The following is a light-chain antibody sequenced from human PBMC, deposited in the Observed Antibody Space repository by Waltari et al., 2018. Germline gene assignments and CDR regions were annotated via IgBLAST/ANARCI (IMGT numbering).Light chain of an antibody. CDR1: SSNIGSNT. J-gene: IGLJ3*02. V-gene: IGLV1-44*01. Sequence: QSVLTQPPSASGTPGQRVTISCSGSSSNIGSNTVNWYQQLPGTAPKLLIYSNNRGPSGVPDRFSGSKSGSSASRAISGLQSEDEADYYCAAWDDSLNGPVFGGGTKLTVL. CDR3: AAWDDSLNGPV. CDR2: SNN.